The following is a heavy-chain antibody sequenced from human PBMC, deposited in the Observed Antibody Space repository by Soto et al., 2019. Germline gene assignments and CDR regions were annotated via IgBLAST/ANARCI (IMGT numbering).Heavy chain of an antibody. Sequence: GRSLILSCAASGFTFSGYWLSWVRQAPGKGLEWVANIKQDGSEKYYVDSVKGRFTISRDNAKNSLYLQMNSPRAEDRAVYYCARALYYDFWSGYRSLYYYYGMDGWRQGTTVGISS. J-gene: IGHJ6*02. D-gene: IGHD3-3*01. CDR3: ARALYYDFWSGYRSLYYYYGMDG. CDR2: IKQDGSEK. CDR1: GFTFSGYW. V-gene: IGHV3-7*01.